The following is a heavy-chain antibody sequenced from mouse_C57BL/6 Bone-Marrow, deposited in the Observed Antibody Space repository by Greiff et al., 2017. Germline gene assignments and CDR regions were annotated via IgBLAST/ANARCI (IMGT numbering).Heavy chain of an antibody. D-gene: IGHD1-1*01. CDR2: IDPETGGT. V-gene: IGHV1-15*01. CDR1: GYTFTDYE. J-gene: IGHJ2*01. Sequence: QVQLKESGAELVRPGASVTLSCKASGYTFTDYEMHWVKQTPVHGLEWIGAIDPETGGTAYNQKFKGTAILTADKSSSTAYMELRSLTSDDSAVYYCTIITTDYYFDYWGQGTTLTVSS. CDR3: TIITTDYYFDY.